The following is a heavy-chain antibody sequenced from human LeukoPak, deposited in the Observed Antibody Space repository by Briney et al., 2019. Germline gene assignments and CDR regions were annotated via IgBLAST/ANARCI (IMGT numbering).Heavy chain of an antibody. D-gene: IGHD2-2*01. Sequence: SETLSLTCTVSGGSISSYYWSWIRQPAGKGLEWIGRIYTSGSTNYNPSLKSRVTMSVDTSKNQFSLKLSSVTAADTAVYYCARHVVVVPAAMRGIQDWFDPWGQGTLVTVSS. V-gene: IGHV4-4*07. CDR1: GGSISSYY. CDR3: ARHVVVVPAAMRGIQDWFDP. J-gene: IGHJ5*02. CDR2: IYTSGST.